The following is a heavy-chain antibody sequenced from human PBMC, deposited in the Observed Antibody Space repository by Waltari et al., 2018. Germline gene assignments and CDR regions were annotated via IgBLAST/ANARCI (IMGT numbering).Heavy chain of an antibody. D-gene: IGHD3-9*01. CDR1: GYTFTSYD. Sequence: QVQLVQSGAEVKKPGASVKVSCKASGYTFTSYDTHWVRQANGKGLEWMGWMNPNSGNTGYAQKFQGRVTMTRNTSISTAYMELSSLRSEDTAVYYCARGDYDILTGSLYFDYWGQGTLVTVSS. V-gene: IGHV1-8*01. CDR2: MNPNSGNT. CDR3: ARGDYDILTGSLYFDY. J-gene: IGHJ4*02.